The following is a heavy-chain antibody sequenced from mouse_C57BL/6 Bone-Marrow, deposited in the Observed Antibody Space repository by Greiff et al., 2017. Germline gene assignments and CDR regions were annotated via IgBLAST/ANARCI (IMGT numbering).Heavy chain of an antibody. V-gene: IGHV3-6*01. CDR1: GYSITSGYY. CDR2: ISYDGSN. CDR3: AREYYGSDWYFDV. J-gene: IGHJ1*03. Sequence: EPGPGLVKPSQSLSLTCSVTGYSITSGYYWNWIRQFPGNQLEWVGYISYDGSNNYNPSLKNRISITRDTSKNQFFLKLNSVTTEDTATYYCAREYYGSDWYFDVWGTGTTVTVSS. D-gene: IGHD1-1*01.